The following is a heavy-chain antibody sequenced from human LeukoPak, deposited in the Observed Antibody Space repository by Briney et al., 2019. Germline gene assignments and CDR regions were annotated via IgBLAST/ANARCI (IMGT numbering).Heavy chain of an antibody. CDR1: GGSLSGYY. Sequence: SETLSLTCAVYGGSLSGYYWSWIRQPPGKGLEWIGEINHSGSTNYNPSLKSRVTISVDTSKNQFSLKLSSVTAADTAVYYCARVRYQLLWKVAFDYWGQGTLVTVSS. CDR2: INHSGST. D-gene: IGHD2-2*01. CDR3: ARVRYQLLWKVAFDY. J-gene: IGHJ4*02. V-gene: IGHV4-34*01.